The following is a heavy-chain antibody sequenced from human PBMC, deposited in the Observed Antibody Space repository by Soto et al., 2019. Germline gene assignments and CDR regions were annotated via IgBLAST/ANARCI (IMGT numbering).Heavy chain of an antibody. CDR1: GFTFSDYY. CDR2: ISSSSSYT. J-gene: IGHJ4*02. CDR3: ARRSGSYYVGYFDY. Sequence: GGSLRLSCAAPGFTFSDYYMSWIRQAPGKGLEWVSYISSSSSYTNYADSVKGRFTISRDNAKNSLYLQMNSLRAEDTAVYYCARRSGSYYVGYFDYWGQGTLVTVSS. D-gene: IGHD1-26*01. V-gene: IGHV3-11*06.